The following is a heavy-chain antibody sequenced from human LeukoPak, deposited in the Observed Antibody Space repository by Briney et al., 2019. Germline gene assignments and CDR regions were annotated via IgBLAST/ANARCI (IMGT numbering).Heavy chain of an antibody. CDR3: ARRGACTNGVCYTFQYYFDY. V-gene: IGHV5-51*01. Sequence: GESLKISCKGSGYSFTSYWIGWVRQMPGKGLEWMGIIYPGDSDTRYSPSFQGQVTISADKSISTAYLQWSSLKASDTAMYYWARRGACTNGVCYTFQYYFDYWGQGTLVTVSS. CDR1: GYSFTSYW. J-gene: IGHJ4*02. D-gene: IGHD2-8*01. CDR2: IYPGDSDT.